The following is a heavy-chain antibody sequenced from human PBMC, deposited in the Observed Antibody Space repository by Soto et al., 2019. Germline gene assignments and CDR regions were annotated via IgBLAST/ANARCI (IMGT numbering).Heavy chain of an antibody. CDR1: GILFTSNW. V-gene: IGHV5-51*01. J-gene: IGHJ5*02. CDR2: IYPGDSDT. Sequence: GESLKISCKASGILFTSNWIVWVRQMPGKGLARVGIIYPGDSDTRYSPSFQGQVTISADKSTDTAYLQWSRLKASHSAIYCCAKEPYLSRVSDWLDTWGQGALVAVSS. D-gene: IGHD2-8*01. CDR3: AKEPYLSRVSDWLDT.